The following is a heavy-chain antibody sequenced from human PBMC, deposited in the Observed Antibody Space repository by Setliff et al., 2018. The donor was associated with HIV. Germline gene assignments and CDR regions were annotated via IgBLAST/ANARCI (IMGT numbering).Heavy chain of an antibody. CDR3: ALNYYDSRDSYAP. CDR1: GGSLRGYY. CDR2: INQSGST. D-gene: IGHD3-22*01. J-gene: IGHJ1*01. V-gene: IGHV4-34*01. Sequence: SETLSLTCAVDGGSLRGYYWSWIRQPPGKGLEWIGEINQSGSTEYNPSLRTRITISDDAPRKQVSLKLRSVTAADTAQYYCALNYYDSRDSYAPWGQGTLVTVSS.